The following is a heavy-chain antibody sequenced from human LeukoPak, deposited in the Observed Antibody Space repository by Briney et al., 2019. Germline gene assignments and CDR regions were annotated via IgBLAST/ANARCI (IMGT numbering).Heavy chain of an antibody. Sequence: GGSLRLSCAASGFTFDDYGMSWVRQAPGKGLEWVSGINWNGGSTGYADSVKGRFTISRDNAKNSLYLQMNSLRAEDTALYYCARRALNYDILTGYSRGDGPYYFDYWGQGTLVTVSS. V-gene: IGHV3-20*04. CDR1: GFTFDDYG. CDR3: ARRALNYDILTGYSRGDGPYYFDY. D-gene: IGHD3-9*01. J-gene: IGHJ4*02. CDR2: INWNGGST.